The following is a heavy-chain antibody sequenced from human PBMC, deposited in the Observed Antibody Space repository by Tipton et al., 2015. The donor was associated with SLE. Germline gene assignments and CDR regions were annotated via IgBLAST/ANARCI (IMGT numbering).Heavy chain of an antibody. CDR3: AKFEKTTDFYLDS. D-gene: IGHD1/OR15-1a*01. CDR2: ISGGGGST. J-gene: IGHJ4*02. CDR1: GFTFSSYA. Sequence: SLRLSCATSGFTFSSYALSWVRRAPGKGPEGVSAISGGGGSTYYADFVKGRFSISIDKSRKTLFLQMNSLRVDDTATYYCAKFEKTTDFYLDSWGQGTLVSVSS. V-gene: IGHV3-23*01.